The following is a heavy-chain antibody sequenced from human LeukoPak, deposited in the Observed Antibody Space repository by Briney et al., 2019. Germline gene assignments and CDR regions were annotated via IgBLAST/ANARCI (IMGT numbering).Heavy chain of an antibody. CDR1: IYTFSSYG. D-gene: IGHD3-10*01. Sequence: SVKLSCKASIYTFSSYGISWVRQAPGQALEWMGWISAYNGNTNYAQKLQGRVTMTTDTSTRTAYMELMTLRSDDTAVYYCARVRVRGVPQEIKPSIPNWFDPWGQGTLVTDSS. CDR3: ARVRVRGVPQEIKPSIPNWFDP. J-gene: IGHJ5*02. CDR2: ISAYNGNT. V-gene: IGHV1-18*01.